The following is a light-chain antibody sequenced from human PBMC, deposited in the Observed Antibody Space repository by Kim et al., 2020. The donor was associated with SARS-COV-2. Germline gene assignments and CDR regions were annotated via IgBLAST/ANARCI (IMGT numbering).Light chain of an antibody. CDR1: ELAGKY. J-gene: IGLJ2*01. CDR3: QAWDSTTAV. V-gene: IGLV3-1*01. Sequence: SVSRGQTASISCSGDELAGKYACWYQQKPGQYPILLIYQDNKRPSGIPERFSGSSSVNSATLTIRETQAVDEADYYCQAWDSTTAVFGAGTKLTVL. CDR2: QDN.